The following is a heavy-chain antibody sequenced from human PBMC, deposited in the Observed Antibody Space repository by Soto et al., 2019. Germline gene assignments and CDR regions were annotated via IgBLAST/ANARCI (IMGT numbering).Heavy chain of an antibody. D-gene: IGHD3-10*01. J-gene: IGHJ4*02. V-gene: IGHV3-9*01. Sequence: EVQLVESGGGLVQPGRSLRLSCAASGFTFDDYAMHWVRQAPGKGLEWVSGISWNSGSIGYADSVKGRFTISRDNAKNSLYLQMNSLRADDTALYYCAKAENWFGQPYDYWGQGTLVTVSS. CDR2: ISWNSGSI. CDR3: AKAENWFGQPYDY. CDR1: GFTFDDYA.